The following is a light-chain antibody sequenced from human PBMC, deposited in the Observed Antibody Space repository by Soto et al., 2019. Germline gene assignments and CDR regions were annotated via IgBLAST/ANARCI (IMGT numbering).Light chain of an antibody. CDR3: QQSNSYWT. Sequence: TQSPLSLPVTLGEPASISCRSSQSVSSRLAWYQQKPGKAPKLLIYQASSLESGVPSRLSGSGSGTEFTLTISSLQPDDFATYYCQQSNSYWTFGQGTKVDIK. V-gene: IGKV1-5*03. J-gene: IGKJ1*01. CDR1: QSVSSR. CDR2: QAS.